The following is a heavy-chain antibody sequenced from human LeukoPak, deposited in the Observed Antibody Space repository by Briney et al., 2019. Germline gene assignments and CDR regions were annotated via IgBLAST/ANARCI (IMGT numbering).Heavy chain of an antibody. CDR2: IIEGGDLK. V-gene: IGHV3-7*01. Sequence: GGSLRLSCAASGFTFSAYWMTWVRQAPGKGLEWVANIIEGGDLKYYVDSVKGRFTISRDNTKNSLYLQMTSLRADDTAVYYCARVGKNGWDFDHWGQGTLVTVSS. CDR3: ARVGKNGWDFDH. J-gene: IGHJ4*02. CDR1: GFTFSAYW. D-gene: IGHD6-19*01.